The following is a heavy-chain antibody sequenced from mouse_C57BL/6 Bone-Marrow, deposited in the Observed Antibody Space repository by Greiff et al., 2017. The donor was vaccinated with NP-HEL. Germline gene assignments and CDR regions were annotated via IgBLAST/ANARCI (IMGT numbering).Heavy chain of an antibody. CDR2: IRSKSNNYAT. CDR3: VRHVPYRGYFDV. V-gene: IGHV10-1*01. CDR1: GFSFTTYA. J-gene: IGHJ1*03. Sequence: EVMLVESGGGLVQPKGSLKLSCAASGFSFTTYAMNWVRQAPGKGLEWVARIRSKSNNYATYYADSVKDRFTISRDDSESMLYLQMNNLKTEDTAMYYCVRHVPYRGYFDVWGTGTTVTVSS. D-gene: IGHD2-12*01.